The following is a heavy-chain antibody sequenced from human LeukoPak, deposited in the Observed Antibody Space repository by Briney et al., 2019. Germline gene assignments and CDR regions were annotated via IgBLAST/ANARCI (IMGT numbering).Heavy chain of an antibody. CDR1: GFTSSTYW. Sequence: GGSLRLSCAPSGFTSSTYWMSWGRQAPGKGLEWVANIKQGGSDKYYVDSVKGRFSISRDNAKDSLYLQMNSLRAEDTAVYSCARLRGPNYYDSSAYFDYWGQGTLVTVSS. V-gene: IGHV3-7*01. J-gene: IGHJ4*02. CDR3: ARLRGPNYYDSSAYFDY. D-gene: IGHD3-22*01. CDR2: IKQGGSDK.